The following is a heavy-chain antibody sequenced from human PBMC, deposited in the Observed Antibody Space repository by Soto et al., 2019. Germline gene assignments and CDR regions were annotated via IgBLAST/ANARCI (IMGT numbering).Heavy chain of an antibody. CDR2: IYYSGST. V-gene: IGHV4-59*08. CDR1: GGSISSYY. D-gene: IGHD3-10*01. CDR3: ASLNPYGSGTYYFDY. Sequence: TLSLTCTVSGGSISSYYWSWIRQPPGKGLEWIGYIYYSGSTNYNPSLKSRVTISVDTSKNQFSLKLSSVTAADTAVYYCASLNPYGSGTYYFDYWGQGTLVTVSS. J-gene: IGHJ4*02.